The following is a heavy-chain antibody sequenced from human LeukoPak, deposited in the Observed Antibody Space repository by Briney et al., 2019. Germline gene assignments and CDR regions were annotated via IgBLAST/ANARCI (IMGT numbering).Heavy chain of an antibody. D-gene: IGHD6-13*01. Sequence: PGGSLRLSCAASGFTFSSYAMSWVRQAPGKGLEWASAISGSGGSTYYADSVKGRFTISRDNSKNTLYLQMNSLRAEDTAVYYCAKATGIAAAGPFYGMDVWGQGTTVTVSS. CDR1: GFTFSSYA. CDR2: ISGSGGST. J-gene: IGHJ6*02. CDR3: AKATGIAAAGPFYGMDV. V-gene: IGHV3-23*01.